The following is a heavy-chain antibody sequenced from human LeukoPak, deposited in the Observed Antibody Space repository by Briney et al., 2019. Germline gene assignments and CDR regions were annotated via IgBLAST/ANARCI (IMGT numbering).Heavy chain of an antibody. CDR3: ARATMITFGGVIVRPFDY. D-gene: IGHD3-16*02. J-gene: IGHJ4*02. CDR1: GFTFSSYS. CDR2: ISSSSSYI. V-gene: IGHV3-21*01. Sequence: GSLRLSCAASGFTFSSYSMNWVRQAPGKGLEWVSSISSSSSYIYYADSVKGRFTISRDNAKNSLYLQMNSLRAEDTAVYYCARATMITFGGVIVRPFDYWGQGTLVTVSS.